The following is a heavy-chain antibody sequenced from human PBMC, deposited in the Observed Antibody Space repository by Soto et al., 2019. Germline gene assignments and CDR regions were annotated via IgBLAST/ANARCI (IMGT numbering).Heavy chain of an antibody. D-gene: IGHD3-10*01. J-gene: IGHJ4*02. CDR1: GDSISSSSYH. V-gene: IGHV4-39*01. Sequence: SETLSLTCTVSGDSISSSSYHWGWIRQPPGPGLEGIGSLYYSGSTYYNPSLKTQVTKSVDPSKNQISKHLTSLIAADTAVYYCARHRGPTGPNYWGQGTLVTVS. CDR3: ARHRGPTGPNY. CDR2: LYYSGST.